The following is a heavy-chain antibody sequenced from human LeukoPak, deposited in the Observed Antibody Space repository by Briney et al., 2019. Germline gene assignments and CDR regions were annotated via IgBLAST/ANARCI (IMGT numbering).Heavy chain of an antibody. CDR2: VDYNGST. D-gene: IGHD2/OR15-2a*01. J-gene: IGHJ5*02. CDR3: ARGFYEPFAR. CDR1: GASVSSSH. V-gene: IGHV4-59*02. Sequence: PSETLSLTCTVSGASVSSSHWNWIRQSPGKGLEWIANVDYNGSTKYNPSLRGRGTMSLDTSKNQFYLKLESVTAADTARYYCARGFYEPFARWGQGTLVTVSS.